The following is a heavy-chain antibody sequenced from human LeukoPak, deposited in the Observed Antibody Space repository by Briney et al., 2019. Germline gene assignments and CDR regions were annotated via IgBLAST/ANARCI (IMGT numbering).Heavy chain of an antibody. CDR2: MNPNSGNT. V-gene: IGHV1-8*01. CDR1: GYTFTNYD. Sequence: ASVRVSCKTSGYTFTNYDINWGRQATGQGLEWMGWMNPNSGNTGYAQKFQGRVTMTRNTSISTAYMELSSLRSEDTAVYYCARPHCSSTDCHPPDWFDRWGQGTLVTVTS. CDR3: ARPHCSSTDCHPPDWFDR. J-gene: IGHJ5*02. D-gene: IGHD2-2*01.